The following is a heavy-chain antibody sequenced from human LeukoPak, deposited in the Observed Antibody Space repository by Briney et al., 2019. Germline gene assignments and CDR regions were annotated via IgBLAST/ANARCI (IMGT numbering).Heavy chain of an antibody. V-gene: IGHV3-66*04. D-gene: IGHD3-22*01. CDR2: IYSGGST. Sequence: GGSLRLSCAASGFTFSSYSMNWVRQAPGKGLEWVSVIYSGGSTYYADSVKGRFTISRDNSKNTLYLQMNSLRAEDTAVYYCARPSSGYYYELDYWGQGTLVTVSS. CDR1: GFTFSSYS. J-gene: IGHJ4*02. CDR3: ARPSSGYYYELDY.